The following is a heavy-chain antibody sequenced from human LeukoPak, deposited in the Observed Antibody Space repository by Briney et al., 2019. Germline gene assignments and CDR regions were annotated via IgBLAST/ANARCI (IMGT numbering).Heavy chain of an antibody. V-gene: IGHV4-59*01. CDR1: GGSISSYY. J-gene: IGHJ4*02. Sequence: SETLSLTCTVSGGSISSYYWTWIRQPPGEGLEWIGEIYYSGSTNYNPSLKSRVTISADTSKNQFSLKLSSVTAADTAVYYCARGPPIAAAGTAFDYWGQGTLVTVSS. CDR3: ARGPPIAAAGTAFDY. D-gene: IGHD6-13*01. CDR2: IYYSGST.